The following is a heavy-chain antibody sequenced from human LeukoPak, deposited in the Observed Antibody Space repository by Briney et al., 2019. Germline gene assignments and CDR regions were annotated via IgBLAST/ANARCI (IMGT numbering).Heavy chain of an antibody. CDR1: GFNFDDYG. CDR2: VNSNGRSA. V-gene: IGHV3-20*04. D-gene: IGHD1-1*01. Sequence: GGSLRLSCAASGFNFDDYGMTWVRQIPGKGLEWVAGVNSNGRSAGYAASVRGRFTISRDNAKNSLYLQMNSLRAEDTALYYCAKDMRYSPTIIDYWGQGTLVTVSS. CDR3: AKDMRYSPTIIDY. J-gene: IGHJ4*02.